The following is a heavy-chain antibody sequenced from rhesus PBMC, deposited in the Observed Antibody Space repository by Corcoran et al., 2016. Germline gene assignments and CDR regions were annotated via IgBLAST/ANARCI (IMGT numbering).Heavy chain of an antibody. CDR3: AEGGYGSRSRWNRFDV. CDR1: GSSFTSYW. D-gene: IGHD4-29*01. J-gene: IGHJ5-1*01. CDR2: IDPSDSDT. Sequence: EVQLVQSGAEVKRPGESLKISCKTSGSSFTSYWISWVCQMPGKGLEWMGAIDPSDSDTIHNPSVQVQVTIAADKSISTAYLRWSRLKASDTGTYYCAEGGYGSRSRWNRFDVWGPGVLVTVSS. V-gene: IGHV5-20*01.